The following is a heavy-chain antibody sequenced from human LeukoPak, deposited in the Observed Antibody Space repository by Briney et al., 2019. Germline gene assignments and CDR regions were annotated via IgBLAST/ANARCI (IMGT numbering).Heavy chain of an antibody. CDR1: GGSISSGDYY. Sequence: SETLSLTCTVSGGSISSGDYYWSWIRQPPGQGLEWIGYIYYSGSTYYNPSLKSRVTISVDTSKNQFSLKLSSVTAADTAVYYCARVVVAGYYYYYYGMDVWGQGTTVTVSS. CDR2: IYYSGST. CDR3: ARVVVAGYYYYYYGMDV. J-gene: IGHJ6*02. D-gene: IGHD2-15*01. V-gene: IGHV4-30-4*01.